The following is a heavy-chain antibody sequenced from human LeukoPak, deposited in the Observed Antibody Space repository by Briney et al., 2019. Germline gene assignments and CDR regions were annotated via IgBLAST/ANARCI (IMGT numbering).Heavy chain of an antibody. CDR2: IIPIFGTA. V-gene: IGHV1-69*05. D-gene: IGHD6-6*01. CDR1: GYIFSTSA. Sequence: GASVKVSCKASGYIFSTSAMHWVRQAPGHGLEWMGGIIPIFGTANYAQKFQGRVTITTDESTSTAYMELSSLRSEDTAVYYCARGGPTMDSTSANWFDPWGQGTLVTVSS. CDR3: ARGGPTMDSTSANWFDP. J-gene: IGHJ5*02.